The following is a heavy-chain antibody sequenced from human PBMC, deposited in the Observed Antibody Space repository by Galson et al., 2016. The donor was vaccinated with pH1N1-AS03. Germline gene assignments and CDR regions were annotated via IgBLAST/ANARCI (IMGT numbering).Heavy chain of an antibody. CDR1: GYAFTAYY. V-gene: IGHV1-2*06. J-gene: IGHJ4*02. CDR2: VNTKTGVT. CDR3: ARVEGIASTTGD. Sequence: SVKVSCKASGYAFTAYYIHWVRQAPGQGLEWMGLVNTKTGVTIYAQKFKGRVTMTRDTSISTAYMELRGLGSDDSAFYYCARVEGIASTTGDWGQGSLITVSS. D-gene: IGHD6-13*01.